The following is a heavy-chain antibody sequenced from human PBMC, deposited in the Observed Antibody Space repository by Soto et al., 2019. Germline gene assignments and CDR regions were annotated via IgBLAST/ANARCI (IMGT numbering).Heavy chain of an antibody. Sequence: PSETLSLTCAVSGGSISSSNWWSWVRQPPGKGLEWIGEIYHSGSTNYNPSLKSRVTISVDKSKNQFSLKLSSVTAADTAVYYCARDLGGWSSGWYLQDICGQGTMVTVSS. V-gene: IGHV4-4*02. CDR2: IYHSGST. CDR1: GGSISSSNW. CDR3: ARDLGGWSSGWYLQDI. D-gene: IGHD6-19*01. J-gene: IGHJ3*02.